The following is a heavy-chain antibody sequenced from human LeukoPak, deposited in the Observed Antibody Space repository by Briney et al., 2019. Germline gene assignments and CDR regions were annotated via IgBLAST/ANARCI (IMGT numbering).Heavy chain of an antibody. CDR1: GGSFSGYY. V-gene: IGHV4-34*01. J-gene: IGHJ4*02. CDR2: INHSGST. CDR3: ARQRGYSYGWHRYYFDY. Sequence: SETPSLTCAVYGGSFSGYYWSWIRQPPGKGLEWIGEINHSGSTNYNPSLKSRVTISVDTSKNQFSLKLSSVTAADTAVYYCARQRGYSYGWHRYYFDYWGQGTLVTVSS. D-gene: IGHD5-18*01.